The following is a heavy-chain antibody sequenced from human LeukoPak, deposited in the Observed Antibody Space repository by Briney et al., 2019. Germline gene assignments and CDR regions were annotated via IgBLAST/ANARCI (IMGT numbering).Heavy chain of an antibody. CDR3: ARVGIVVVPAASLHY. J-gene: IGHJ4*02. V-gene: IGHV3-30*04. Sequence: PGGSLRLSCAASGFTFSSFGMHWVRQAPGKGLEWVAVISYDGSNKKYADSVKGRFTISRDNSKNTLYLEMNSLRAEDTGVYYCARVGIVVVPAASLHYWGQGTLVTVSS. CDR2: ISYDGSNK. CDR1: GFTFSSFG. D-gene: IGHD2-2*01.